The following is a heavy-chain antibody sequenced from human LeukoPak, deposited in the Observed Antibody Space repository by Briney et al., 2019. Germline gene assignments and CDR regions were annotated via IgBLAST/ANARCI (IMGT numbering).Heavy chain of an antibody. CDR2: ISDSGDST. Sequence: GGSLRLSCAASGFIFSTYAMSWVRQAPGKGLEWVSGISDSGDSTYYSDSVKGRFTISRDNSKNTLFLQMNSLRVEDTAIYYRAKAWGIGYYMHAWGKGTTVTVSS. CDR1: GFIFSTYA. J-gene: IGHJ6*03. V-gene: IGHV3-23*01. D-gene: IGHD7-27*01. CDR3: AKAWGIGYYMHA.